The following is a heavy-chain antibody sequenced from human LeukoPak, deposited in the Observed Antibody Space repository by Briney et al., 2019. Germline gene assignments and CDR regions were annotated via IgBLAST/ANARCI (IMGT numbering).Heavy chain of an antibody. Sequence: GASVKVSCKASGYIFTGYYMHWVRQAPGQGLEWMGWINPNSGGTNYAQKFQGRVTMTRDTSISTAYMELSRLRSDDTAIYSCARGASRVTRDYYYMDVWGKGTTVTISS. CDR3: ARGASRVTRDYYYMDV. V-gene: IGHV1-2*02. D-gene: IGHD4-17*01. CDR2: INPNSGGT. CDR1: GYIFTGYY. J-gene: IGHJ6*03.